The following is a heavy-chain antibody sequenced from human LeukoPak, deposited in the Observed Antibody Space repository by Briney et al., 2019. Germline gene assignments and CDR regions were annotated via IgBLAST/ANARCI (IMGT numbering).Heavy chain of an antibody. Sequence: GRSLRLSCAASGFTFSSYGIHWVRQAPGKGLEWVALISYDGSNKYYADSVKGRFTISRDNSKNTVYLQMNSLRAEDTAVYYCAKEDVGGWCGIDYWGQGTLLTVSS. CDR2: ISYDGSNK. J-gene: IGHJ4*02. CDR3: AKEDVGGWCGIDY. V-gene: IGHV3-30*18. D-gene: IGHD6-19*01. CDR1: GFTFSSYG.